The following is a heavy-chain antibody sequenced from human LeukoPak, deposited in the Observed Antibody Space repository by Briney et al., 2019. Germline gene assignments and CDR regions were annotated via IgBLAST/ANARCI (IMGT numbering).Heavy chain of an antibody. CDR3: ARGSGYFLDFDY. Sequence: PGGSLRLSCAASGFTFSSCSMNWVRQAPGKGLEWVSAISGSGGSTYYADSVKGRFTISRDSSKNTLYLQMNSLRAEDTAVYNCARGSGYFLDFDYWGQGTLVTVSS. D-gene: IGHD3-22*01. CDR1: GFTFSSCS. V-gene: IGHV3-23*01. CDR2: ISGSGGST. J-gene: IGHJ4*02.